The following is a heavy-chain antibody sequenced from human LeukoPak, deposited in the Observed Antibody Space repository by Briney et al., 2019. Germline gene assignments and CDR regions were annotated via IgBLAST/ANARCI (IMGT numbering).Heavy chain of an antibody. CDR2: IYYSGST. J-gene: IGHJ4*02. Sequence: PSETLSLTCTVSGGSINNYYWSWIRQPPGKGLEWIGYIYYSGSTNYNPSLKSRVTISVDTSKNQFSLKLSSVTAADTAVYYCASASLSALGFDYWGQGTLVTVSS. D-gene: IGHD7-27*01. CDR1: GGSINNYY. CDR3: ASASLSALGFDY. V-gene: IGHV4-59*01.